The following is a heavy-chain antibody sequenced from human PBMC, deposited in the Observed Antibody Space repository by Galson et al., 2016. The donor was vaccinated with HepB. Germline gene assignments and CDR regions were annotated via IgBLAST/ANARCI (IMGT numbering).Heavy chain of an antibody. D-gene: IGHD3-10*01. J-gene: IGHJ3*02. CDR1: GGSISSYS. CDR3: ARADNYYGSGTYHEAFDI. Sequence: SETLSLTCTVSGGSISSYSWSWIRQPPGKGLEWTGNIHDSVSTNNNPSLKSRVTILVDTSKNQLSLKLSSVTAADTAVYYCARADNYYGSGTYHEAFDIWGQGTMVTVSS. CDR2: IHDSVST. V-gene: IGHV4-59*01.